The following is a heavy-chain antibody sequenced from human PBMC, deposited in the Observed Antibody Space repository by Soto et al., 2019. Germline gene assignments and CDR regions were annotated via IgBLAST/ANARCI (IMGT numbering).Heavy chain of an antibody. CDR2: INPNSGGT. J-gene: IGHJ6*03. V-gene: IGHV1-2*04. CDR1: GYTFTGYY. D-gene: IGHD6-13*01. Sequence: GASVKVSCKASGYTFTGYYMHWVRQAPGQGLEWMGWINPNSGGTNYAQKFQGWVTMTRDTSISTAYMELSRLRSDDTAVYYCARGAASRYSSSWYPFTYYYYCMDVWGKGTTVTVSS. CDR3: ARGAASRYSSSWYPFTYYYYCMDV.